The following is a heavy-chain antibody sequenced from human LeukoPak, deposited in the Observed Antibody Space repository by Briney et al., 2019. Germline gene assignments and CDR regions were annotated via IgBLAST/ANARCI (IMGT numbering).Heavy chain of an antibody. CDR3: AGEEMATITAGGY. D-gene: IGHD5-24*01. CDR2: INHSGGT. Sequence: PSETLSLTCAVYGGSFSGYYWSWIRQPPGKGLEWIGEINHSGGTNYNPSLKSRVTISVDTSKNQFSLKLSSVTAADTAVYYCAGEEMATITAGGYWGQGTLVTVSS. J-gene: IGHJ4*02. CDR1: GGSFSGYY. V-gene: IGHV4-34*01.